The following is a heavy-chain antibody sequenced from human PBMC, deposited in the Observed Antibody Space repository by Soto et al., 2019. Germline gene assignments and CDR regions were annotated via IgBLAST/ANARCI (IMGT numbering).Heavy chain of an antibody. CDR2: FDPEDGET. Sequence: ASVKVSCKVSGYTLTELSMHWVRQAPGKGLEWMGGFDPEDGETIYAQKFQGRVTMTEDTSTDTAYMELSSLRSEDTAVYYCATDSVLMVYAIPSAFDIWGQGTMVTVSS. CDR1: GYTLTELS. J-gene: IGHJ3*02. V-gene: IGHV1-24*01. CDR3: ATDSVLMVYAIPSAFDI. D-gene: IGHD2-8*01.